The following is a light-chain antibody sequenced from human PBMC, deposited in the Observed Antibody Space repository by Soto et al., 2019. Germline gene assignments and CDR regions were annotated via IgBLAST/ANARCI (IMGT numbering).Light chain of an antibody. V-gene: IGKV3D-15*01. CDR1: QSVANN. Sequence: LMTQSPATLSVSPGERVTLSCRASQSVANNLAWYHQKPGQAPRLLIYDASNRATGIPARFSGSGSGTDFTLTISSLQSEDFAVYYCQQYNNWPWTFGQGTKVDIK. CDR3: QQYNNWPWT. J-gene: IGKJ1*01. CDR2: DAS.